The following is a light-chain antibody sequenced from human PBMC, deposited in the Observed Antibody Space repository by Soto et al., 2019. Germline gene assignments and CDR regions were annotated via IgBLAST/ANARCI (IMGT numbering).Light chain of an antibody. CDR1: SSDVGGYNY. CDR2: DVS. V-gene: IGLV2-14*01. J-gene: IGLJ1*01. CDR3: SSYTSSSTFYV. Sequence: QSVLTQPASVSGSPGQSITISCTGTSSDVGGYNYVSWYQQHPGKAPKLMIYDVSNRPSGVSNRFSGSKSGNTASLTISGLQAEDEADYYYSSYTSSSTFYVFGTGTKLTVL.